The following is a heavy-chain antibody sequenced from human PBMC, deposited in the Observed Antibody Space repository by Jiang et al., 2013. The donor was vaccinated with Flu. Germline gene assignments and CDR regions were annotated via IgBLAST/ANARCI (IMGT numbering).Heavy chain of an antibody. J-gene: IGHJ6*03. D-gene: IGHD6-19*01. CDR3: ASVYSSGYKDKYYYYYMDV. V-gene: IGHV1-69*01. CDR2: IIPIFGTA. CDR1: GGTFSSYA. Sequence: GAEVKKPGSSVKVSCKASGGTFSSYAISWVRQAPGQGLEWMGGIIPIFGTANYAQKFQGRVTITADESTSTAYMELSSLRSEDTAVYYCASVYSSGYKDKYYYYYMDVWGKGTTVTVSS.